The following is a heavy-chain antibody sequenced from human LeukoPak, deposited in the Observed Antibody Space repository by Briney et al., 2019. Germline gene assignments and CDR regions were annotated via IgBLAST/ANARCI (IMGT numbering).Heavy chain of an antibody. CDR3: ATYRQVLLPFES. CDR1: GFTFDDYA. D-gene: IGHD2-8*02. J-gene: IGHJ4*02. V-gene: IGHV3-23*01. Sequence: GGSLRLSCAASGFTFDDYAMIWVRQPPGKGLEWVSSIFPSGGEIHYADSVRGRFTISRDNSKSTLSLQMNSLRAEDTAIYYCATYRQVLLPFESWGQGTLVTVSS. CDR2: IFPSGGEI.